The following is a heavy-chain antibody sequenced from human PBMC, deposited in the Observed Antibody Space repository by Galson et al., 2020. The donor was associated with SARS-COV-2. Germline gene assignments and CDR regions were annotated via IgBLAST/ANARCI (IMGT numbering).Heavy chain of an antibody. CDR1: GGSINNPHFY. V-gene: IGHV4-39*01. CDR3: ARGFWPPRATYWYFDV. CDR2: VSYSGGT. J-gene: IGHJ2*01. D-gene: IGHD3-3*01. Sequence: ASETLSLTCGVSGGSINNPHFYWAWIRPAPGMGLEWIASVSYSGGTYYKPSRQSSVTISADTSKNQFALTLTSVTAADTAVYFCARGFWPPRATYWYFDVWGRGALVSVSS.